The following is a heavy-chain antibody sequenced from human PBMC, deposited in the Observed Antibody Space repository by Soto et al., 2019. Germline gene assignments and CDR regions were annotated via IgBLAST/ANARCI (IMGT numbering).Heavy chain of an antibody. CDR3: ARGEGTYSSSWSYYYGMDV. J-gene: IGHJ6*02. V-gene: IGHV3-11*01. D-gene: IGHD6-13*01. CDR2: ISSSGSTI. Sequence: GGSLRLSCAASGFTFSDYYMSWIRQAPGKGLEWVSYISSSGSTIYYAGSVKGRFTISRDNAKNSLYLQMNSLRAEDTAVYYCARGEGTYSSSWSYYYGMDVWGQGTTVTVSS. CDR1: GFTFSDYY.